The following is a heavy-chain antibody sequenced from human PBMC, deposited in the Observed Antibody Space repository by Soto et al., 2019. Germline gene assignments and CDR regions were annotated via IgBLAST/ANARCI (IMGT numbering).Heavy chain of an antibody. CDR2: ITAFNGNT. V-gene: IGHV1-18*01. Sequence: QVHLVQSGAEVEKPGASVKVSCKASGYTFTDYGISWVRQAPGQGLQWMGWITAFNGNTKYAQQFQVRVTMTTDTATSTAYMELRSLESDDTAVYYCARISQRDFWSGYYYFFDYWGQGTLVTVSS. J-gene: IGHJ4*02. D-gene: IGHD3-3*01. CDR1: GYTFTDYG. CDR3: ARISQRDFWSGYYYFFDY.